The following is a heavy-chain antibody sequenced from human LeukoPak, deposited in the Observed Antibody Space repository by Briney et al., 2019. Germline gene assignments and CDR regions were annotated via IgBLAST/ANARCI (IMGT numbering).Heavy chain of an antibody. CDR1: GYTFTSYA. J-gene: IGHJ6*02. V-gene: IGHV1-3*01. CDR2: INAGNGNT. D-gene: IGHD3-22*01. Sequence: ASVKVSCKASGYTFTSYAMHWVRQAPGQRLEWMGWINAGNGNTKYSQKFQGRVTITRDTSASTAYMELSSLRSEDTAVYYCARDADSSGYYYYYGMDVWGQGTTVTVFS. CDR3: ARDADSSGYYYYYGMDV.